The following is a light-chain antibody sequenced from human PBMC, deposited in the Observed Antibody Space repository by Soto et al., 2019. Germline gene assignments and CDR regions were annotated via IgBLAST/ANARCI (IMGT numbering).Light chain of an antibody. J-gene: IGLJ3*02. V-gene: IGLV2-23*01. CDR1: SSDVGSYNL. Sequence: QSALTQPASVSGSPGQSITISCTGNSSDVGSYNLVSWYQQHPGKAPKLIIYEDGKRPSGVSNRFSDSKSGNTASLTISWLQAEDEAVYYCCSYAGNSTRVFGGGTKMTVL. CDR3: CSYAGNSTRV. CDR2: EDG.